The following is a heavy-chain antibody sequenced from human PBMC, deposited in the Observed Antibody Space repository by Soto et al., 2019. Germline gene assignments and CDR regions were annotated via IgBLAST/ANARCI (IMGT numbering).Heavy chain of an antibody. V-gene: IGHV4-38-2*02. Sequence: PSETLSLTCTVSDYSINSDDYSGWIRQPPRKGLEWIASIYHSVSPFSNPSLRSRVTISIDTSKNQFTLRLPAVTAADTAMYYCARKAYFVLGRIKLFGPWGQGTL. CDR1: DYSINSDDY. CDR3: ARKAYFVLGRIKLFGP. D-gene: IGHD3-9*01. J-gene: IGHJ4*02. CDR2: IYHSVSP.